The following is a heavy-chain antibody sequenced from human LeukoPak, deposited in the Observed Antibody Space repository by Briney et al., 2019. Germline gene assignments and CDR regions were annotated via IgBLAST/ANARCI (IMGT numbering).Heavy chain of an antibody. V-gene: IGHV3-30*18. CDR1: GFTFSNYG. J-gene: IGHJ4*02. CDR2: ISYDGSNK. Sequence: PGGSLRLSCAASGFTFSNYGMHWVRQAPGKGLEWVAVISYDGSNKYYADSVKGRFTISRDNSKNTLYLQMNSLRAEDTAVYYCAKGSGSYLIDYWGQGTLVTVSS. CDR3: AKGSGSYLIDY. D-gene: IGHD1-26*01.